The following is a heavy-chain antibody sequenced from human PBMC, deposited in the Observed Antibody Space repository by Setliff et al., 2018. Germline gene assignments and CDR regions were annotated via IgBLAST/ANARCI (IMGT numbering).Heavy chain of an antibody. V-gene: IGHV5-51*01. CDR1: GYTFTNSW. Sequence: GESLKISCKGSGYTFTNSWIAWVRQMPGKGLEWMGVIYAGDSDTRYRPSFQGQVTISVDKSISTAYLQWSSLKASDTAMYYCARDSNYEGAYDYWGQGTLVTVSS. CDR2: IYAGDSDT. J-gene: IGHJ4*02. CDR3: ARDSNYEGAYDY. D-gene: IGHD4-4*01.